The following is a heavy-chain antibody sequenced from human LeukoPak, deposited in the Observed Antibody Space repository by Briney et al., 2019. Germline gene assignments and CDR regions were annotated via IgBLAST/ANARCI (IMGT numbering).Heavy chain of an antibody. CDR3: AKDYGGNSGAFDI. J-gene: IGHJ3*02. Sequence: GRSLRLSCAASGFTFNSYAMHWVRQAPGKGLEWVAVISYDGSNKYYADSVKGRFTISRDNSKNTLYLQMNSLRAEDTAVYYCAKDYGGNSGAFDIWGQGTMVTVSS. CDR1: GFTFNSYA. V-gene: IGHV3-30-3*01. CDR2: ISYDGSNK. D-gene: IGHD4-23*01.